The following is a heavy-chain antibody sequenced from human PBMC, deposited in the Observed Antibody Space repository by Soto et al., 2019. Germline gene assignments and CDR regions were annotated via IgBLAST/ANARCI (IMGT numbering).Heavy chain of an antibody. CDR1: GGSIRRSDYY. CDR2: IYYSGST. D-gene: IGHD7-27*01. V-gene: IGHV4-31*03. CDR3: ARLESVTRSLGYFDY. J-gene: IGHJ4*02. Sequence: SETLSLTCTVSGGSIRRSDYYWSWVRQLPGRGLEWIAYIYYSGSTFYNPSLMSRLAISVDTSRNQFSLSLTSVTAADTAVYYCARLESVTRSLGYFDYWGQVIRVTVSS.